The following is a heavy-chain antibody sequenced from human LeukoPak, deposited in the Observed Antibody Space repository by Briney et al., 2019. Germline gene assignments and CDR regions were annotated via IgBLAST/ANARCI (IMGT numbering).Heavy chain of an antibody. CDR3: ARGLTMKDWFDP. D-gene: IGHD3-22*01. CDR2: INHSGST. V-gene: IGHV4-34*01. J-gene: IGHJ5*02. Sequence: PSETLSLTCAVYGGSFSGYYWSWIRQPPGKGLEWIEEINHSGSTNYNPSLKSRVTISVDTSKNQFSLKLSSVTAADTAVYYCARGLTMKDWFDPWGQGTLVTVSS. CDR1: GGSFSGYY.